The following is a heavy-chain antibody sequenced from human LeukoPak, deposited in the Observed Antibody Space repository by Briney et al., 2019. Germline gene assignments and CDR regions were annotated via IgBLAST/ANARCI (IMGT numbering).Heavy chain of an antibody. D-gene: IGHD4-17*01. CDR3: AKDPSYYGDMYYFDY. CDR1: GFNFPKFW. CDR2: IPYHGSNK. J-gene: IGHJ4*02. Sequence: GGSLRLSCAVSGFNFPKFWMSWVRQAPGKGLEWVAFIPYHGSNKYYADSVRGRLTISRDNSKNTLYLEMNSLRAEDTAVYYCAKDPSYYGDMYYFDYWGQGTLVTVSS. V-gene: IGHV3-30*02.